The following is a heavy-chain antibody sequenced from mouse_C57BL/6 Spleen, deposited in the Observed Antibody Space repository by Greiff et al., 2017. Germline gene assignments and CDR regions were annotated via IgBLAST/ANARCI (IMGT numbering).Heavy chain of an antibody. CDR2: ISSGGSYT. J-gene: IGHJ3*01. CDR1: GFTFSSYG. CDR3: ARHLDSSGPGAY. D-gene: IGHD3-2*02. V-gene: IGHV5-6*01. Sequence: EVKLVESGGDLVKPGGSLKLSCAASGFTFSSYGMSWVRQTPDKRLEWVATISSGGSYTYYPDSVKGRFTISRDNAKNTLYLQMSSMKSEDTAMYYCARHLDSSGPGAYWGQGTLVTVSA.